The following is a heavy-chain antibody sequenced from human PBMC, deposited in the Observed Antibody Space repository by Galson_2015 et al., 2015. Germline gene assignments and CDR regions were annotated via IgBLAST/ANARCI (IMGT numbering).Heavy chain of an antibody. CDR1: GFTFSTYW. D-gene: IGHD2-2*01. V-gene: IGHV3-7*01. CDR3: ATSNGPASDY. J-gene: IGHJ4*02. CDR2: IIQDGSEK. Sequence: SLRLSCAASGFTFSTYWMSWVRQAPGKGLEWVANIIQDGSEKYYVDSVKGRFSISRDNAMNSLYLQMNSLRAEDTAVYYCATSNGPASDYWGQGTLVTVSS.